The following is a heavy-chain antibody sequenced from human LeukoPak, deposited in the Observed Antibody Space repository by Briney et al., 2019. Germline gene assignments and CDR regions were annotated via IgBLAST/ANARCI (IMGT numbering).Heavy chain of an antibody. CDR1: GYTFTSYY. CDR2: INPSGGST. Sequence: ASVKVSCKASGYTFTSYYMHWVRQAPGQGLEWMGIINPSGGSTSYAQKFQGRVTMTRDTSTSTVYMELSSLRSEGTAVYYCARDLSQIWGSPAYYFDYWGQGTLVTVSS. J-gene: IGHJ4*02. CDR3: ARDLSQIWGSPAYYFDY. D-gene: IGHD3-16*01. V-gene: IGHV1-46*01.